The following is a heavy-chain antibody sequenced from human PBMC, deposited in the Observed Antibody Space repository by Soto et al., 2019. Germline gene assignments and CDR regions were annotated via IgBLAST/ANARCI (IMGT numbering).Heavy chain of an antibody. J-gene: IGHJ4*02. CDR3: ARALLWVGELFPSGGYYFDY. CDR2: ISSSSSTI. V-gene: IGHV3-48*01. CDR1: GFTFSSYS. Sequence: EVQLVESGGGLVQPGGSLRLSCAASGFTFSSYSMNWVRQAPGKGLEWVSYISSSSSTIYYADSVKGRFTISRDNAKNSLYLQMNSLRAEDTAVYYCARALLWVGELFPSGGYYFDYWGQGTLVTVSS. D-gene: IGHD3-10*01.